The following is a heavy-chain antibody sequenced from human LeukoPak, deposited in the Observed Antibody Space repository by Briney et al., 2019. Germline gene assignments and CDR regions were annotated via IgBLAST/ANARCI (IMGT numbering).Heavy chain of an antibody. Sequence: SETLSLTCTVSGGSISSSSYYWGWIRQPPGTGLEWIGSIYYSGSTYYNPSLKSRVTISVDTSKNQFSLKLSSVTAADTAVYYCARRGYYDSVEDYWGQGTLVTVSS. V-gene: IGHV4-39*01. CDR3: ARRGYYDSVEDY. CDR1: GGSISSSSYY. D-gene: IGHD3-22*01. CDR2: IYYSGST. J-gene: IGHJ4*02.